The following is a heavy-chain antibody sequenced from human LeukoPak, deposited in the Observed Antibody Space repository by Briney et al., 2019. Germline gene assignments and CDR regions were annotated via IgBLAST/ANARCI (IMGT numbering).Heavy chain of an antibody. Sequence: ASVKVSCKASGYTFTSYYMHWVRQAPGQGLEWMGIINPSGGSTSYAQKFQGRVTMTRDTSTSTVYMELSSLRSEDTAVYYCARDGEPLWFGELLRFDYWGQGTLVTVSS. CDR3: ARDGEPLWFGELLRFDY. CDR2: INPSGGST. V-gene: IGHV1-46*01. D-gene: IGHD3-10*01. CDR1: GYTFTSYY. J-gene: IGHJ4*02.